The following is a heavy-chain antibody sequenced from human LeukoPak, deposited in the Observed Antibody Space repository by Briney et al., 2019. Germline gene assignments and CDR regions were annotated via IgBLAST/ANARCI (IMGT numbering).Heavy chain of an antibody. J-gene: IGHJ4*02. V-gene: IGHV3-7*01. D-gene: IGHD5-24*01. CDR2: IKEDGSED. Sequence: GGSLRLSCAASGFTFSRAWMSWVRQAPGKGLEWVANIKEDGSEDYYADSVKGRFAISKDNAKNSLYLQMDNLRAEDTAMYYCARDADGYEDWGQGTLVIVSS. CDR1: GFTFSRAW. CDR3: ARDADGYED.